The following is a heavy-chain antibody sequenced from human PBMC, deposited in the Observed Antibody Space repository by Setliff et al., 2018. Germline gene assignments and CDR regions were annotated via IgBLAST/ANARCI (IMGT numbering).Heavy chain of an antibody. CDR1: GGSISSYY. V-gene: IGHV4-4*07. Sequence: SETLSLTCTVSGGSISSYYWSWIRQPAGKGLEWIGRIYTSGSTNYNPSLKSRVTMSVDTSKNQFSLKLSLVTAADTAVYYCARGQRYCSGGSCYYYMDVWGKGTTVTVSS. CDR3: ARGQRYCSGGSCYYYMDV. D-gene: IGHD2-15*01. J-gene: IGHJ6*03. CDR2: IYTSGST.